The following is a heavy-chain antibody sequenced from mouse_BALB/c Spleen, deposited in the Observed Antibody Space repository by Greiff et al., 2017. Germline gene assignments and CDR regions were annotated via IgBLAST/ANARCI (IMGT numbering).Heavy chain of an antibody. V-gene: IGHV1-18*01. CDR1: GYTFTDYN. J-gene: IGHJ2*01. D-gene: IGHD1-1*01. CDR2: INPNNGGT. CDR3: ARTEFITTVVAPFDY. Sequence: VQLQQSGPELVKPGASVKIPCKASGYTFTDYNMDWVKQSHGKSLEWIGDINPNNGGTNYNQKFKGKATLTVDKSSSTAYMELRSLTSEDTAVYYCARTEFITTVVAPFDYWGQGTTLTVSS.